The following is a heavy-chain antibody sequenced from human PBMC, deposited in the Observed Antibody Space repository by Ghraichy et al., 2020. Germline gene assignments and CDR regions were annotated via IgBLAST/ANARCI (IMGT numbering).Heavy chain of an antibody. V-gene: IGHV4-34*01. D-gene: IGHD3-3*01. CDR3: ASAPTIFGVVITTYYYYYGMDV. CDR1: GGSFSGYY. CDR2: INHSGST. Sequence: SETLSLTCAVYGGSFSGYYWSWIRQPPGKGLEWIGEINHSGSTNYNPSLRSRVTISVDTSKNQFSLKLSSVTAADTAVYYCASAPTIFGVVITTYYYYYGMDVGGKGTTVTVSS. J-gene: IGHJ6*04.